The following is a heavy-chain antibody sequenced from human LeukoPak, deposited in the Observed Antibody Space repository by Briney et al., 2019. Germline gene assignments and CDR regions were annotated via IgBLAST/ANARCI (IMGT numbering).Heavy chain of an antibody. J-gene: IGHJ1*01. V-gene: IGHV1-69*04. CDR3: ARDVGLAAACTSDFQH. CDR2: IIPILGIA. D-gene: IGHD6-13*01. Sequence: ASVKVSCKASGGTFSSYAISWVRQAPGQGLEWVGRIIPILGIANYAQKFQGRFTITADKSTSTAYMELSSLRSEDTAVYYCARDVGLAAACTSDFQHWGQGTLVSVPS. CDR1: GGTFSSYA.